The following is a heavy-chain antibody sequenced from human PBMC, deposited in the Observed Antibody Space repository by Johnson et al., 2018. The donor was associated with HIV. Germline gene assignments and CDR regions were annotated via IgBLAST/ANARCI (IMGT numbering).Heavy chain of an antibody. CDR2: IGTAGDT. D-gene: IGHD1-26*01. CDR3: ARGVGATVRYDAFDI. CDR1: GFTFSSYD. J-gene: IGHJ3*02. Sequence: VHLVESGGGLVQPGGSLRLSCAASGFTFSSYDMHWVRQATGKGLEWVSAIGTAGDTSYPDSVKGRFTISRDNAKNSLYLQMNSLRAEDTAVYYCARGVGATVRYDAFDIWGQGTMVTVSS. V-gene: IGHV3-13*01.